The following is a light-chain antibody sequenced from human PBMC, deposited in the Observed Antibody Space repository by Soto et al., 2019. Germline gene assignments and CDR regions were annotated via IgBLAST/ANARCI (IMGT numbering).Light chain of an antibody. CDR2: DVS. CDR3: CSYAGSSCRVV. CDR1: SSDVGSYNH. Sequence: QSVLTQPASVSGSPGQSITISCTGTSSDVGSYNHVSWYQHYPGKAPNLVIYDVSQRPSGVSDRFSGSKSDNTASLTISGRQAEDEADYYCCSYAGSSCRVVFGGGTKVTVL. J-gene: IGLJ2*01. V-gene: IGLV2-23*02.